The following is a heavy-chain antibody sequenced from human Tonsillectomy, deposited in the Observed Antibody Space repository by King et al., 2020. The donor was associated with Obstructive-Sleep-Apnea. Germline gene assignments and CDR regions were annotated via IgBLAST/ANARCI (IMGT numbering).Heavy chain of an antibody. CDR2: IRGSGGST. Sequence: VQLVESGGGLVQPGGSLRLSCAASGFTFSSYAMSWVRQAPGKGLEWFSAIRGSGGSTYYADSVKGRFTISRDNSKNTLYLQMNSLRAEDTAVYYCAKARGSGTYYKNYFDYWGQGTLVTVSS. CDR3: AKARGSGTYYKNYFDY. V-gene: IGHV3-23*04. D-gene: IGHD3-10*01. CDR1: GFTFSSYA. J-gene: IGHJ4*02.